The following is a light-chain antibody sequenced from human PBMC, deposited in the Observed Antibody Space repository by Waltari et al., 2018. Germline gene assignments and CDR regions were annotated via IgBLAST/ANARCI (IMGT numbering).Light chain of an antibody. CDR1: SSNIGNYL. CDR3: ATWDNSLTAVV. J-gene: IGLJ2*01. V-gene: IGLV1-51*01. Sequence: QSVLTQPPSVSAAPGQKVTISCSGSSSNIGNYLVSWYHQLPGATPKLPIYGNSERPSVIRDRFSASKSGTSATLDITGLHIGDEADYYCATWDNSLTAVVFGGGTKLTVL. CDR2: GNS.